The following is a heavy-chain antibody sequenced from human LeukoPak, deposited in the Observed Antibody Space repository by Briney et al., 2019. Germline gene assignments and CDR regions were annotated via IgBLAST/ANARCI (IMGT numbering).Heavy chain of an antibody. CDR1: GYSISSGYY. V-gene: IGHV4-38-2*02. J-gene: IGHJ4*02. CDR2: IYHSGST. Sequence: SETLSLTCTVSGYSISSGYYWGWIRQPPGKGLEWIGSIYHSGSTYYNPSLKSRVTISVDTSKNQFSLKLSSVTAADTAVYYCARGGEDGGNWYYFDYWGQGTLVTVSS. D-gene: IGHD4-23*01. CDR3: ARGGEDGGNWYYFDY.